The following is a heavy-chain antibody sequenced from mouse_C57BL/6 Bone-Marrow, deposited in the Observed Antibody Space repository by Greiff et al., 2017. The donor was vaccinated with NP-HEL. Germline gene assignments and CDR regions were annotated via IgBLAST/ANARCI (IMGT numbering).Heavy chain of an antibody. CDR3: ARYRPLYGSSPHWYFDV. V-gene: IGHV7-3*01. Sequence: EVMLVESGGGLVQPGGSLRLSCAASGFTFPASSLLFFLPPPFPSLSWLGFIRNKANGYTTEYSASVKGRFTISRDNSQSILYLQMNALRAEDSATYYCARYRPLYGSSPHWYFDVWGTGTTVTVSS. J-gene: IGHJ1*03. D-gene: IGHD1-1*01. CDR2: IRNKANGYTT. CDR1: GFTFPASS.